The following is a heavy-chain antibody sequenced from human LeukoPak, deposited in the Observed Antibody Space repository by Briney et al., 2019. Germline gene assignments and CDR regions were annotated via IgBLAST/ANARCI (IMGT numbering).Heavy chain of an antibody. CDR2: IHHSGGT. V-gene: IGHV4-4*02. CDR1: GASVSRNW. Sequence: SETLSLTCTVSGASVSRNWWRWVRQPPGKGREGIGEIHHSGGTNYNPSLKSRVTMSLDNPNNHFSLKLSSVTAADTAVYYCARGEVELEPTYFDYWGQGTLVTVSS. D-gene: IGHD1-14*01. J-gene: IGHJ4*02. CDR3: ARGEVELEPTYFDY.